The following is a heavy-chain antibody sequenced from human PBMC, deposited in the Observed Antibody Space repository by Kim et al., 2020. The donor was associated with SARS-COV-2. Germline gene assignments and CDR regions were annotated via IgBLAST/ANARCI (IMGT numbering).Heavy chain of an antibody. CDR3: AKDNWANGGSSSWSWFDP. J-gene: IGHJ5*02. CDR1: GFTFSSYG. CDR2: ISCDGSDK. Sequence: GGSLRLSCAASGFTFSSYGMHWVRQAPGKGLEWVAGISCDGSDKYYADSVKGRFTITRDNSKNTLYLQMKSLRAEDTDVYYCAKDNWANGGSSSWSWFDPWGQGTLVTVSS. V-gene: IGHV3-30*18. D-gene: IGHD6-13*01.